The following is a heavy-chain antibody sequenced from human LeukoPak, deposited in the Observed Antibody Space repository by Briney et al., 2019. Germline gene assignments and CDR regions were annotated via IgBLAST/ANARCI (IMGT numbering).Heavy chain of an antibody. J-gene: IGHJ4*02. Sequence: ASVKVSCKASGYTFTSYGISWVRKAPGQGIEWVGWISAYNGNTNYAQKLQGRVTMTTDTSTSTAYMELRSLRSDDTAVYYCAREKKLWFARGYFDYWGQGTLVTVSS. V-gene: IGHV1-18*01. CDR2: ISAYNGNT. CDR3: AREKKLWFARGYFDY. CDR1: GYTFTSYG. D-gene: IGHD3-10*01.